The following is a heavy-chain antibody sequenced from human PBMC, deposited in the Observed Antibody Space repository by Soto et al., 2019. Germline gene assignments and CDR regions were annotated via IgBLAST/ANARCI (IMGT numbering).Heavy chain of an antibody. CDR1: GYIFTLYW. Sequence: GESLKISCKASGYIFTLYWIGWVRQMPGKGLEWMGIIYPGDSDTRYSPSFQGQVTISADKSISTASLQWSSLKASDTAVYYCARQSPTPGYYYFSYGMDVWGQGTTVTVST. V-gene: IGHV5-51*01. CDR2: IYPGDSDT. J-gene: IGHJ6*01. D-gene: IGHD4-17*01. CDR3: ARQSPTPGYYYFSYGMDV.